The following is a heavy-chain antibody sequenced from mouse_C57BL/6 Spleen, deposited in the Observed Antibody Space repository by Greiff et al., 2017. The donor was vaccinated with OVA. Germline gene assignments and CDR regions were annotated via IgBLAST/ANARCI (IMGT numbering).Heavy chain of an antibody. V-gene: IGHV5-12*01. Sequence: EVKLVESGGGLVQPGGSLKLSCAASGFTFSDYYMYWVRQTPEKRLEWVAYISNGGGSTYYPDTVKGRFTISSDNAKNTLYLQMSRLKSEDTAMYYCARHNYGSSPYWYFDVWGTGTTVTVSS. J-gene: IGHJ1*03. D-gene: IGHD1-1*01. CDR1: GFTFSDYY. CDR2: ISNGGGST. CDR3: ARHNYGSSPYWYFDV.